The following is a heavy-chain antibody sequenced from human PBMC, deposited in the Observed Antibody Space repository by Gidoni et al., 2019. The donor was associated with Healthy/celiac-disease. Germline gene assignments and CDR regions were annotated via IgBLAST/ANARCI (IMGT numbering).Heavy chain of an antibody. Sequence: QVQLVASGGGVVQPGRSLRLSCAASGFTFSSYGMHWVRQAPGKGLEWVAVISYDGSNKYYADSVKGRFTISRDKSKNTLYLQMNSLRAEDTAVYYCATRHIAVAGTDDYWGQGTLVTVSS. CDR3: ATRHIAVAGTDDY. J-gene: IGHJ4*02. CDR1: GFTFSSYG. CDR2: ISYDGSNK. V-gene: IGHV3-30*03. D-gene: IGHD6-19*01.